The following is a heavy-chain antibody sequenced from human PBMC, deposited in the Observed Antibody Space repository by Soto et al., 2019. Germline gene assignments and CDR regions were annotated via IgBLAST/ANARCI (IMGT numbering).Heavy chain of an antibody. V-gene: IGHV4-31*03. CDR3: ARSLYGDPLTGYYYYGMDV. CDR1: GGSISSGGYY. CDR2: IYYSGST. D-gene: IGHD4-17*01. J-gene: IGHJ6*02. Sequence: SQTLSLTCTVSGGSISSGGYYWSWIRQHPGKGLEWIGYIYYSGSTYYNPSLKSRVTISVNTSKNQFSLKLSSVTAADPAVYYCARSLYGDPLTGYYYYGMDVWGQGTTVTVSS.